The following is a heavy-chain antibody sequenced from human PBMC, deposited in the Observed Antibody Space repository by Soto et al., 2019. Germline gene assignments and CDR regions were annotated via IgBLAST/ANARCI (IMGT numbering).Heavy chain of an antibody. CDR2: IYHSGST. CDR3: ARSISYYDYVWGSYRANWFDP. J-gene: IGHJ5*02. Sequence: QLQLQESGSGLVKPSQTLSLTCAVSGGSISSGGYSWSWIRQPPGKGLEWIGYIYHSGSTYYNPSLKSRVNISVDRSQNQFSLKLSSVTAADTAVYYCARSISYYDYVWGSYRANWFDPWGQGTLVTVSS. CDR1: GGSISSGGYS. D-gene: IGHD3-16*02. V-gene: IGHV4-30-2*01.